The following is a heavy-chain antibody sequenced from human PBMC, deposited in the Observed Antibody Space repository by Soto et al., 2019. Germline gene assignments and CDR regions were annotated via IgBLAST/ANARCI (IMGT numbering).Heavy chain of an antibody. CDR2: IYYSGST. CDR3: ARTRTESSKIYYGSGSYYMPYYYGMDV. Sequence: SETLSLTCTVSGGSISSYYWSWIRQPPGKGLEWIGYIYYSGSTNYNPSLKSRVTISVDTSKNQFSLKLSSVTAADTAVYHCARTRTESSKIYYGSGSYYMPYYYGMDVWGQGTTVTVSS. CDR1: GGSISSYY. D-gene: IGHD3-10*01. J-gene: IGHJ6*02. V-gene: IGHV4-59*01.